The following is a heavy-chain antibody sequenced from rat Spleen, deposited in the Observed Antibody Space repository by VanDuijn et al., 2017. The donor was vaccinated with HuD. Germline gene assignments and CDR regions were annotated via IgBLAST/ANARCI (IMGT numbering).Heavy chain of an antibody. D-gene: IGHD1-9*01. Sequence: QVQLKESGPGLVQPSQTLSLTCTVSGFSLISYSVNWVRQPPGKGLEWMGGIWGDGSTKYNSAYKSRLSISRDTSKSQVFLKMNSLQTEDTATYYCARAHTTGIRDWLAYWGQGTLVTVSS. CDR3: ARAHTTGIRDWLAY. V-gene: IGHV2-13*01. CDR2: IWGDGST. J-gene: IGHJ3*01. CDR1: GFSLISYS.